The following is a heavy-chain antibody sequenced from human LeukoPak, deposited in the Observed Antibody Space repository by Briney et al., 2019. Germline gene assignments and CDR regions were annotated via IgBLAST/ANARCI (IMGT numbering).Heavy chain of an antibody. CDR3: AKILVGTRGYSSSWYVGDFDY. V-gene: IGHV3-30*18. CDR2: ISYDGSNK. D-gene: IGHD6-13*01. Sequence: GGSLRLSCAASGFTFSSYGMHWVRQAPGKGLEGVAVISYDGSNKYYADSVKGRFTISRDNSKNTLYLQMNSLRAEDTAVYYCAKILVGTRGYSSSWYVGDFDYWGQGTLVTVSS. J-gene: IGHJ4*02. CDR1: GFTFSSYG.